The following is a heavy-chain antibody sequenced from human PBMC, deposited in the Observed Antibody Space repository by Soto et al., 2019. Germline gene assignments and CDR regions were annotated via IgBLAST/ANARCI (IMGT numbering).Heavy chain of an antibody. D-gene: IGHD2-8*01. V-gene: IGHV3-30*18. Sequence: GGSLRLSCAASGFTFSAYGMHWVRQAPGKGLEWVAVISLDGTNEYYADSVKGRFTISRDNAKNTLYLQMSSLRTEDTAVYYCAKQEDIVLTAHAALDYWGQGTLVTVSS. J-gene: IGHJ4*02. CDR2: ISLDGTNE. CDR3: AKQEDIVLTAHAALDY. CDR1: GFTFSAYG.